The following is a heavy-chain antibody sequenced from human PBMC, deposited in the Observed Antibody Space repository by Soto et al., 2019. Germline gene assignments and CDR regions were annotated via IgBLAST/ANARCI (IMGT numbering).Heavy chain of an antibody. CDR1: GFTFSSYA. V-gene: IGHV3-23*01. CDR3: AKDAPYDFWSGYWEIDY. Sequence: PVGSQRLSCAASGFTFSSYAMSWVRQAPGKGLEWVSAISGSGGSTYYADSVKGRFTISRDNSKNTLYLQMNSLRAEDTAVYYCAKDAPYDFWSGYWEIDYWGQGTLVTVSS. D-gene: IGHD3-3*01. J-gene: IGHJ4*02. CDR2: ISGSGGST.